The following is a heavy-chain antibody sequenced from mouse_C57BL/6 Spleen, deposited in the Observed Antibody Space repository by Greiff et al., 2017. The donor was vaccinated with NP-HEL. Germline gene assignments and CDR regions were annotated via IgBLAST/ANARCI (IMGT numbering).Heavy chain of an antibody. D-gene: IGHD2-4*01. CDR3: ARVYDYAFAY. Sequence: QVQLQQPGAELVRPGTSVKLSCKASGYTFTRYWMHWVKQRPGQGLEWIGVLDPSDSYTNYTQKFKGKATLSVDKSSSTAYMKLSCLTSEDSAGDYCARVYDYAFAYWGQGTLVTVSA. V-gene: IGHV1-59*01. CDR2: LDPSDSYT. CDR1: GYTFTRYW. J-gene: IGHJ3*01.